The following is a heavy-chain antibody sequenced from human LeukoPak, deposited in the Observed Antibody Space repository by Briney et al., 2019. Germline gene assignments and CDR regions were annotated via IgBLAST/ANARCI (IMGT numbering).Heavy chain of an antibody. CDR3: ANVRGASSWFPMDY. D-gene: IGHD6-13*01. Sequence: GVSLTLFCAVSEFTFSSFAVSWVRHAPGKGLEWVSSNRDNSFSIYYADSVTGRFTISRDNSRNTVSLQMSSLRAEDTAVYYCANVRGASSWFPMDYWGQGALVTVSS. CDR1: EFTFSSFA. CDR2: NRDNSFSI. J-gene: IGHJ4*02. V-gene: IGHV3-23*01.